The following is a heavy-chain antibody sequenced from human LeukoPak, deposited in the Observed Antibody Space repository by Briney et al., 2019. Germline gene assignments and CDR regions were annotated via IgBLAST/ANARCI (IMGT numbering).Heavy chain of an antibody. CDR3: VKDLSYVSSGFFFDF. J-gene: IGHJ4*02. Sequence: TGGSLRLSCAASGFIFEDYTMHWVRQAPGKTLEWVSLISWDGTTYYADSVKGGFTISRDNSKDSLSLQMDKLRSQDTAFYYFVKDLSYVSSGFFFDFWGQGTLVTVS. CDR2: ISWDGTT. CDR1: GFIFEDYT. V-gene: IGHV3-43*01. D-gene: IGHD3-22*01.